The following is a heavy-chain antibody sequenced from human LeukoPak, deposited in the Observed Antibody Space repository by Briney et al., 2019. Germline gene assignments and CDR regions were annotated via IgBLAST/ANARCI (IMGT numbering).Heavy chain of an antibody. V-gene: IGHV3-53*01. J-gene: IGHJ4*02. CDR3: ARGYSFPYYFDY. CDR1: GFTVSSNY. Sequence: GGSLRLSCAASGFTVSSNYMSWVRQAPGKGLEWVSVIYSGGSSYYADSVKGRFTISRENSKNTLYLQMNSLRVEDTAVYYCARGYSFPYYFDYWGQGTLVTASS. CDR2: IYSGGSS. D-gene: IGHD5-18*01.